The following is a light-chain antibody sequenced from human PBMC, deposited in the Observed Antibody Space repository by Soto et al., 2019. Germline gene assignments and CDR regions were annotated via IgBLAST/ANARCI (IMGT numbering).Light chain of an antibody. CDR1: QSVRSTY. J-gene: IGKJ1*01. V-gene: IGKV3-20*01. CDR2: GAS. CDR3: QQYGNSPQT. Sequence: EIVLTQSPGTLSLSPGEGATVACRASQSVRSTYLAWYQQKPGQAPRLLIYGASSRATGIPDRFSGSGSGTDFTLTISRLEPEDFAVYYCQQYGNSPQTFGQGTKVDIK.